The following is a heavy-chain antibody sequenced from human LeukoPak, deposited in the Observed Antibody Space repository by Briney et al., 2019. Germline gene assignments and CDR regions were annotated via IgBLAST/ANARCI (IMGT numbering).Heavy chain of an antibody. J-gene: IGHJ4*02. Sequence: PGGSLRLSCAASGFTFSSYGMHWVRQAPGKGLEWVAFIRYDGSNKYYADSVKGRFTISRDNAKNSLYLQMNSLRAEDTAVYYCARDVTNWNDPPYFDYWGQGTLVTVSS. CDR2: IRYDGSNK. CDR1: GFTFSSYG. V-gene: IGHV3-30*02. D-gene: IGHD1-1*01. CDR3: ARDVTNWNDPPYFDY.